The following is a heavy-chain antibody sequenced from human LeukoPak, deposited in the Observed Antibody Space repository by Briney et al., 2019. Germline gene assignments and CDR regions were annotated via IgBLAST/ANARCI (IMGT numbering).Heavy chain of an antibody. Sequence: ASVKVSCKASGYTXTSYFMHWVRQAPGQGLDWMGIINPSGGSTSYAQKFQRRVTMTRDTSTSTVYMELSSLRSEDTAVYYCARDSADYGDYDYWGQGTLVTVSS. V-gene: IGHV1-46*01. CDR3: ARDSADYGDYDY. CDR2: INPSGGST. J-gene: IGHJ4*02. CDR1: GYTXTSYF. D-gene: IGHD4-17*01.